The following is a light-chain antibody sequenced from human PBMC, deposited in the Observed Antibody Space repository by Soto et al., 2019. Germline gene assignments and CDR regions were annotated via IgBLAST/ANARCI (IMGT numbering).Light chain of an antibody. CDR2: TAS. V-gene: IGKV1-5*01. J-gene: IGKJ1*01. CDR1: QTISRW. Sequence: DLQMTQSPSTLSASVGDTLTITCRASQTISRWLAWYQQKPGKAPXXLIYTASTLESGVPSRFSASGSGTVFTLTISSLNPDDFATYYCQEYNNYWTFGQGTKVDIK. CDR3: QEYNNYWT.